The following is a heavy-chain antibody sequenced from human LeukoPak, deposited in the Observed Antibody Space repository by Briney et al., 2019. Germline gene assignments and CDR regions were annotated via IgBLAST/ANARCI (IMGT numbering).Heavy chain of an antibody. D-gene: IGHD5-12*01. CDR1: GYTFTGYY. Sequence: ASVKVSCKASGYTFTGYYMHWVRQAPGQGLEWMGWINPNSGGTNYAQKFQGWVTMNRDTSISTAYMELSRLRSDDTAVYYCARGKYSGYFYDYWGQGTLVTVSS. V-gene: IGHV1-2*04. CDR2: INPNSGGT. J-gene: IGHJ4*02. CDR3: ARGKYSGYFYDY.